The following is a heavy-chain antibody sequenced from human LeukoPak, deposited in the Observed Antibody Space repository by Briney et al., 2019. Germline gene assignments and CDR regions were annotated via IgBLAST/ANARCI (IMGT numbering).Heavy chain of an antibody. CDR2: ISGSGGST. CDR3: AKEDYYDSSSYYTAFDY. V-gene: IGHV3-23*01. D-gene: IGHD3-22*01. J-gene: IGHJ4*02. Sequence: GGSLRLSCAASGFTFSSYAMSWVRQAPGKGLEWVSAISGSGGSTYYADSVKGRFTISRDNSKNTLYLQMNSLRAEDTAVYYCAKEDYYDSSSYYTAFDYWGQGTLVTVSS. CDR1: GFTFSSYA.